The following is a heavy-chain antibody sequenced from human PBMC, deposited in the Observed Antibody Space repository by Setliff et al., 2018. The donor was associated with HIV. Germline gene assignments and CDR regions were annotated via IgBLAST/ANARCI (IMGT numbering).Heavy chain of an antibody. V-gene: IGHV4-34*01. Sequence: NPSETLSLTCTVSNGSFSGYFWHWIRQAPGRGLELIGAVNHGGETNYNPSLESRATISADTSKRQFALALSSVTAADTAVYYCARDGPDCSSTKCYAQDYYYYGMDVWGQGTTVTVSS. CDR2: VNHGGET. J-gene: IGHJ6*02. CDR1: NGSFSGYF. D-gene: IGHD2-2*01. CDR3: ARDGPDCSSTKCYAQDYYYYGMDV.